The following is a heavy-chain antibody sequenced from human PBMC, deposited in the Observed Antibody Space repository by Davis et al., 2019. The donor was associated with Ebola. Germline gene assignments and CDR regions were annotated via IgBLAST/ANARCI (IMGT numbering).Heavy chain of an antibody. CDR1: GYTFTNYG. D-gene: IGHD1-1*01. J-gene: IGHJ4*02. CDR3: ARAQFPTTSDH. V-gene: IGHV1-18*04. Sequence: AASVKVSCKASGYTFTNYGITWVRQAPGQRLEWMGWINPHNGNTNYAQNVQGRVTMTTDTSTSTAYMEVGSLRSDDTAVYYCARAQFPTTSDHWGQGTLVIVSS. CDR2: INPHNGNT.